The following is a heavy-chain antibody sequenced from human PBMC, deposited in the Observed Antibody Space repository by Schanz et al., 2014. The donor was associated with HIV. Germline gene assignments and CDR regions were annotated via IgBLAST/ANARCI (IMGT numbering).Heavy chain of an antibody. Sequence: QVQLVQSGAEVKKPGSSVKVSCKASGDTVDNYVISWVRQALGQGPEWMGGILRLSGTPTYAQEFQDRVTITADESTNTAYVELRSLRSGDTAVYYCARGGYYEDEEGYSIDSFDVWGPGTVVTVS. CDR1: GDTVDNYV. CDR2: ILRLSGTP. CDR3: ARGGYYEDEEGYSIDSFDV. V-gene: IGHV1-69*01. J-gene: IGHJ3*01. D-gene: IGHD3-16*01.